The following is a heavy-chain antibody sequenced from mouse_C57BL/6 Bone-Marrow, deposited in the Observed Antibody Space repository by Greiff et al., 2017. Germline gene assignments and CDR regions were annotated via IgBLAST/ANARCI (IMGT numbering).Heavy chain of an antibody. CDR2: IRSKSNNYAT. CDR1: GFSFNTYA. J-gene: IGHJ4*01. CDR3: VRRDSNYPYYAMDY. D-gene: IGHD2-5*01. Sequence: EVKLVESGGGLVQPKGSLKLSCAASGFSFNTYAMNWVRQAPGKGLEWVARIRSKSNNYATYYADSVKDRFTISRDDSESMLYLQMNNLKTEDTAMYYCVRRDSNYPYYAMDYWGQGTSVTVSS. V-gene: IGHV10-1*01.